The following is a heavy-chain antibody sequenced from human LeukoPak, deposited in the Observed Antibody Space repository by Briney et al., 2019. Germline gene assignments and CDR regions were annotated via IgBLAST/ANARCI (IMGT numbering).Heavy chain of an antibody. CDR1: GGTFSSYA. Sequence: SVKLSCKASGGTFSSYAISWVRQAPGQGLGWMGSIIPILGIANYAQKFQGRVTITADKSTSTAYIAVSSLRSEDTAVYYCAITMVRGDRDVWGQGTLVTVSS. V-gene: IGHV1-69*04. J-gene: IGHJ4*02. CDR2: IIPILGIA. D-gene: IGHD3-10*01. CDR3: AITMVRGDRDV.